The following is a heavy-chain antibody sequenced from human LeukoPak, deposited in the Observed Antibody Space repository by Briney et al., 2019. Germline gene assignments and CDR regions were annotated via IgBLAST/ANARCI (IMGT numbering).Heavy chain of an antibody. Sequence: SETLSLTCAVYGGSFSGYYWSWIRQPPGKGLGWIGEINHSGSTNYNPSLKSRVTISVDTSKNQFSLKLSSVTAADTAVYYCARPRITIFGVVRKERAFDIWGQGTMVTVSS. D-gene: IGHD3-3*01. V-gene: IGHV4-34*01. J-gene: IGHJ3*02. CDR2: INHSGST. CDR3: ARPRITIFGVVRKERAFDI. CDR1: GGSFSGYY.